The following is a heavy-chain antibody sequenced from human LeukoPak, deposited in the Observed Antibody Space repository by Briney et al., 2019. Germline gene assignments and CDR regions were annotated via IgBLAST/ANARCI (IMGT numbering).Heavy chain of an antibody. J-gene: IGHJ3*02. CDR2: ISYDGTTK. CDR3: AVTPEGLDI. D-gene: IGHD1-14*01. V-gene: IGHV3-30*03. Sequence: PGKSLRLSCAASGFSFSTYAMHWVRQAPGKGLEWVADISYDGTTKYYADSVKGRFSISRDDSKNTLDLQMNSLRAEDTAVYYCAVTPEGLDIWGQGTKVTVSS. CDR1: GFSFSTYA.